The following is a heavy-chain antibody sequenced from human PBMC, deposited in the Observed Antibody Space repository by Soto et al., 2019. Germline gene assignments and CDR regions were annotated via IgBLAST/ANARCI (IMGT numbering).Heavy chain of an antibody. D-gene: IGHD3-3*01. J-gene: IGHJ6*02. CDR2: VSVSGNA. CDR3: ARALGGVSASGMDV. V-gene: IGHV4-31*02. Sequence: WTWIRQSPAKGLEWIGYVSVSGNAYYNPSLKSRVAMSIETSENQLSLRLLSVTAADAAVYFCARALGGVSASGMDVWGQGTTVTVSS.